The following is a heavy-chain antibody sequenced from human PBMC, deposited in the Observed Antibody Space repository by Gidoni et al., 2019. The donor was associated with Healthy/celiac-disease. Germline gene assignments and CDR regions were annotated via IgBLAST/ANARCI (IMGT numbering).Heavy chain of an antibody. CDR1: GFTVSSNY. Sequence: EVQLVESGGGLIQPGGSLRLSCAASGFTVSSNYMSWVRQAPGKGLEWVSVIYSGGSTYYADSVKGRFTISRDNSNNTLYLQMNSLRAEDTAVYYCARSQRAGYGDYGVGGGYGMDVWGQGTTVTVSS. D-gene: IGHD4-17*01. CDR3: ARSQRAGYGDYGVGGGYGMDV. CDR2: IYSGGST. J-gene: IGHJ6*02. V-gene: IGHV3-53*01.